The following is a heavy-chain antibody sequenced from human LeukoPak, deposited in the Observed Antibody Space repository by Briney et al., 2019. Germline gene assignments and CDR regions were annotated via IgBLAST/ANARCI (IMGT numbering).Heavy chain of an antibody. D-gene: IGHD3-9*01. V-gene: IGHV4-39*07. Sequence: SETLSLTCTVSGGSISASSYYWGWVRQPPGKGLEWIGSIYHSGSTYYNPSLKSRVTISVDTSKNQFSLKLSSVTAADTAVYYCARKGSGILTGYYDYWGQGTLVTVSS. J-gene: IGHJ4*02. CDR1: GGSISASSYY. CDR3: ARKGSGILTGYYDY. CDR2: IYHSGST.